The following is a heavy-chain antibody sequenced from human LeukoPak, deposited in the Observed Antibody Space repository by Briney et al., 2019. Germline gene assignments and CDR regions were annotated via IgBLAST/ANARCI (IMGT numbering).Heavy chain of an antibody. D-gene: IGHD3-3*01. CDR2: IIPIFGTA. CDR1: GGTFSSYA. Sequence: SVKVSCKASGGTFSSYAISWVRQAPGQGLEWMGGIIPIFGTANYAQKFQGRVTITADESTSTAYMELSSLRSEDTAVYYCARSFLTIFGTDNYFDYWGQGTLVTVSS. CDR3: ARSFLTIFGTDNYFDY. J-gene: IGHJ4*02. V-gene: IGHV1-69*13.